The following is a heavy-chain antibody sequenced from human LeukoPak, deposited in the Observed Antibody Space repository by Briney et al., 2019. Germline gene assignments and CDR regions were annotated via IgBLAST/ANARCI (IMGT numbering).Heavy chain of an antibody. CDR3: ARGWDNWDY. Sequence: GASVKVSCKASGYTCTGYYMHWVRQAPGQGLEWMGWIDPKSGGTNYVEKFLGRVTMTRDTSMSTAYMELSRLRSDDTAVYYCARGWDNWDYWGQGTLVTVSS. J-gene: IGHJ4*02. CDR1: GYTCTGYY. V-gene: IGHV1-2*02. D-gene: IGHD1-1*01. CDR2: IDPKSGGT.